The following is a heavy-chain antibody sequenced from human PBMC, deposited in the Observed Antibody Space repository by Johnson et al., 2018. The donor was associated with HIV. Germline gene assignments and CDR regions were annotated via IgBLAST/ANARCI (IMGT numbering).Heavy chain of an antibody. D-gene: IGHD6-19*01. CDR3: ARAGQQWLADAFDL. CDR2: IRYDGSNK. Sequence: QVQLVESGGGLVQPGGSLRLSCAASGFTFSDHYMDWVRQAPGKGLEWVAFIRYDGSNKYYADSVKGRFTISRDNSKNTLYLQMNSLRAEDTAVYYCARAGQQWLADAFDLWGQGTMVTVSS. CDR1: GFTFSDHY. V-gene: IGHV3-30*02. J-gene: IGHJ3*01.